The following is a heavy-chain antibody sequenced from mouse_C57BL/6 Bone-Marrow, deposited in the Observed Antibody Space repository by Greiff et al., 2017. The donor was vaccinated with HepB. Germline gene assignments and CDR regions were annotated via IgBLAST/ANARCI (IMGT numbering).Heavy chain of an antibody. Sequence: VQLQQSGPGLVQPSQSLSITCTVSGFSFTSYGVHWVRQSPGKGLEWLGVIWRGGSTDYNAAFMSRLSITKDNSKSQVFFKMNSLQADDTAIYYCAKNSHDGLSMDYWGQGTSVTVSS. D-gene: IGHD2-3*01. V-gene: IGHV2-5*01. CDR1: GFSFTSYG. J-gene: IGHJ4*01. CDR2: IWRGGST. CDR3: AKNSHDGLSMDY.